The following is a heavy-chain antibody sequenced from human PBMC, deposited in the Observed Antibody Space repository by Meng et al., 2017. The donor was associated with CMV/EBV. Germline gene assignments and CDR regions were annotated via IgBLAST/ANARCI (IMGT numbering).Heavy chain of an antibody. J-gene: IGHJ5*02. CDR2: IYYSGST. V-gene: IGHV4-39*07. Sequence: GSLRLSCTVSGGSISGSSYHWVWIRQPPGKGLEWIGSIYYSGSTYYNSSLRGRVIISVDTSKNQFSLKLSSVTAADTAMYYCAIAHEANWFDPWGQGTLVTVSS. CDR3: AIAHEANWFDP. CDR1: GGSISGSSYH.